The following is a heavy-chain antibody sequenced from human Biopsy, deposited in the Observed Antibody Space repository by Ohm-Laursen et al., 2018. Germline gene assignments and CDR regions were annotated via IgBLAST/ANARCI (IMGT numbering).Heavy chain of an antibody. D-gene: IGHD3-22*01. V-gene: IGHV4-34*12. CDR3: VRVVDYYDPYHYYSFDA. J-gene: IGHJ6*02. CDR1: GGSISGYH. Sequence: TLSLTCAVSGGSISGYHWSWIRQTPGKGLEWIGEIIHSGRTNYNPSLKSRITISIDTSTNQFSLKVRSVTAADTAVYYCVRVVDYYDPYHYYSFDAWGQGTTVTVSS. CDR2: IIHSGRT.